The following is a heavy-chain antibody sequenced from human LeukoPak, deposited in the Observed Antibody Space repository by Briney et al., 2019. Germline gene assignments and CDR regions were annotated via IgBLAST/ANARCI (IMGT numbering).Heavy chain of an antibody. CDR2: ITSSSYI. D-gene: IGHD2-2*02. J-gene: IGHJ6*02. V-gene: IGHV3-21*01. Sequence: PGGSLRLSCAASGFTFSSYSMNWVRQAPGKGLEWVSSITSSSYIYYADSVKGRFTISRDNAKNSLYLRMNSLRAEDTALYYCARDRELRYCSSTTCYNYFAMDVWGQGTTVTVSS. CDR1: GFTFSSYS. CDR3: ARDRELRYCSSTTCYNYFAMDV.